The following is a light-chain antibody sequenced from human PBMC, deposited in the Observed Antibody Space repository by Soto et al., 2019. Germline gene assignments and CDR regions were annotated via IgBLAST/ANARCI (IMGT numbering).Light chain of an antibody. J-gene: IGKJ1*01. CDR3: QQYGSSPPWT. CDR2: GAS. V-gene: IGKV3-20*01. CDR1: QSVSSSY. Sequence: IMLAQSPGTLSLSPGERATLSCRASQSVSSSYLAWYQHKPGQAPRLLIYGASGRATGIPDRFSGSGSGTDFTLTISRLEPEDFAVYYCQQYGSSPPWTCGQGTKG.